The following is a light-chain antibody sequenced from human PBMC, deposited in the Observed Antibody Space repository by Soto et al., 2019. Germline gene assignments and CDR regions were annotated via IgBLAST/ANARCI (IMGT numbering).Light chain of an antibody. J-gene: IGLJ1*01. CDR2: DSN. CDR3: QSYGTSLSGLYV. CDR1: SSLGASGD. Sequence: QSVLTQPPSVSGAPGQTVTISCSSSLGASGDVHWYQQFPGAAPKFLISDSNHRPSGVPDRFSVSKSGTSASLAITGLRPEDEGEYFCQSYGTSLSGLYVFGTGTKLTVL. V-gene: IGLV1-40*01.